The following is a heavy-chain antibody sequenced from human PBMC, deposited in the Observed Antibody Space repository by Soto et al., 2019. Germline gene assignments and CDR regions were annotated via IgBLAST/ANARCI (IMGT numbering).Heavy chain of an antibody. CDR2: VIPILGTA. CDR1: GGSLRNSV. V-gene: IGHV1-69*01. Sequence: QVQLVQSGAEVKKPGSSVKVSCTASGGSLRNSVISWVRQATAQRLEWMGGVIPILGTANYAQKFQGRVTMTADEATSTAYMDLSSLSPDDTAIYSCARLGHPGHWGPGTLVIVSS. J-gene: IGHJ4*02. CDR3: ARLGHPGH.